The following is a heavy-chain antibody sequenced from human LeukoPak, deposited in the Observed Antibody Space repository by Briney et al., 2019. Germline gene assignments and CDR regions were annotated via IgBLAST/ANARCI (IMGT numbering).Heavy chain of an antibody. CDR1: GYTFTTLD. CDR2: INPNSGNT. J-gene: IGHJ4*02. Sequence: ASVKVSCKASGYTFTTLDTNWVRQATGQGLEWMGWINPNSGNTGSAQKFQGRVTITRDSSKSTAYMELSSLRSEDTAVYYCARVDGSADYWGQGTLVTVSS. D-gene: IGHD2-15*01. V-gene: IGHV1-8*03. CDR3: ARVDGSADY.